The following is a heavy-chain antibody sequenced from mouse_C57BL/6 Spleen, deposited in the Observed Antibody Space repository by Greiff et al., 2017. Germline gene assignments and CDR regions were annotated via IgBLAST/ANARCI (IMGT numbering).Heavy chain of an antibody. CDR3: ARHGITTVVATKYFDV. CDR1: GFTFSSYG. Sequence: DVMLVESGGDLVKPGGSLKLSCAASGFTFSSYGMSWVRQTPDKRLEWVATISSGGSYTYYPDSVKGRCTISRDNAKNTLYLQMSSLKSEDTAMYYCARHGITTVVATKYFDVWGTGTTVTVSS. J-gene: IGHJ1*03. D-gene: IGHD1-1*01. V-gene: IGHV5-6*02. CDR2: ISSGGSYT.